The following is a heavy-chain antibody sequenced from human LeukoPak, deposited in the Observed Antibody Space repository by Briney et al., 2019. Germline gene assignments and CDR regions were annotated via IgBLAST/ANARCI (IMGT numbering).Heavy chain of an antibody. V-gene: IGHV3-30*01. CDR1: GFSFSSYA. CDR3: ARPQAYYFDY. CDR2: ISYDGSKK. Sequence: GGSLRLSCAASGFSFSSYAIHWVRQAPGKGLEWVAAISYDGSKKYYADSVKGRFTISRDNSKNTLYLQMDSLRSEDTAVYYCARPQAYYFDYWGQGTLVTVSS. J-gene: IGHJ4*02.